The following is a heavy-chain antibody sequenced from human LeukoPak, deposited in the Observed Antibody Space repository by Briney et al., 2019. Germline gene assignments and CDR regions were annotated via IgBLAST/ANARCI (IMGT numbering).Heavy chain of an antibody. J-gene: IGHJ4*02. CDR2: IDTKTGNP. D-gene: IGHD3-22*01. Sequence: ASVKVSCKASGYTFSSCAINWVRQAPGQGLEYVGWIDTKTGNPTYAQGFTGRFVFSLDTSVSTAYLQISSLKAEDTAVYYCAIHPSDSSGYFSYWGQGAQVTVSS. V-gene: IGHV7-4-1*02. CDR3: AIHPSDSSGYFSY. CDR1: GYTFSSCA.